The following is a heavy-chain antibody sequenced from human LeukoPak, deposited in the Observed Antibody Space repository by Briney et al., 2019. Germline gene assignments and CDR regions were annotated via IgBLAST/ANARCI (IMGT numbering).Heavy chain of an antibody. V-gene: IGHV4-34*01. D-gene: IGHD4-17*01. J-gene: IGHJ6*02. CDR1: GGSFSGYY. CDR3: ARGYPPTWPYGDYYYGMDV. Sequence: SETLSLTCAVYGGSFSGYYWSWIRQPPGKGLEWIGEINHSGSTNYNPSLKSRVTISVDRSKNQFSLKLSSVTAADTAVYYCARGYPPTWPYGDYYYGMDVWGQGTTVTVSS. CDR2: INHSGST.